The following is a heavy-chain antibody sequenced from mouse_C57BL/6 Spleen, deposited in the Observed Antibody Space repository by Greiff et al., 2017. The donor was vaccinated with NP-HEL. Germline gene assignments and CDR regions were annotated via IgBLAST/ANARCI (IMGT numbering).Heavy chain of an antibody. CDR3: ARDLYDYDDYFDY. D-gene: IGHD2-4*01. CDR2: ISDGGSYT. CDR1: GFTFSSYA. V-gene: IGHV5-4*01. J-gene: IGHJ2*01. Sequence: EVKLMESGGGLVKPGGSLKLSCAASGFTFSSYAMSWVRQTPEKRLEWVATISDGGSYTYYPDNVKGRFTISRDNAKNNLYLQMSHLKSEDTAMYYCARDLYDYDDYFDYWGQGTTLTVSS.